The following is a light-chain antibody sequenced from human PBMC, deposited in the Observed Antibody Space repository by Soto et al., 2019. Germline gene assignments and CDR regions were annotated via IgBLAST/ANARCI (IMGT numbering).Light chain of an antibody. Sequence: IQLTQSPSSLSASVGDRVTITCRASRDIRSALGWYQQKPGKVPKLLIYAASTLQSGVPSRFSGSRSGTDFTLTISSLQPEDFATYYCLLDFSYFWAFGQGTKVEIK. V-gene: IGKV1-6*01. J-gene: IGKJ1*01. CDR3: LLDFSYFWA. CDR2: AAS. CDR1: RDIRSA.